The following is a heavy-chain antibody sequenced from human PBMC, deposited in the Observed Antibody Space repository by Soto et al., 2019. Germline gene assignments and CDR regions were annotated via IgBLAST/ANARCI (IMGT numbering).Heavy chain of an antibody. Sequence: QVQLLESGGGVVQPGGSLRLSCAASGFTFSTHGMHWVRRAPGKGLEWVALISSDGSKTYYVESVRGRFTISRDNSKNPVFLEMNSLRRDDTAVDFCAKPLGQGMQDHWGQGNQVTVSS. CDR2: ISSDGSKT. D-gene: IGHD3-16*01. J-gene: IGHJ4*02. CDR3: AKPLGQGMQDH. V-gene: IGHV3-30*18. CDR1: GFTFSTHG.